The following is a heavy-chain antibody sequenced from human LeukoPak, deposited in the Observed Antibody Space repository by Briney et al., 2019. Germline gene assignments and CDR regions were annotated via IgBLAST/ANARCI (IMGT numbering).Heavy chain of an antibody. V-gene: IGHV4-59*08. J-gene: IGHJ5*02. CDR2: VFYDGST. CDR1: GGSITSYY. CDR3: ARRPRAEPDTSPDNWFDP. Sequence: SETLSLTCTVPGGSITSYYWTWIRQPPGRGLEWIGHVFYDGSTNLNPSLKSRVTISVDTSKNQFSLKLRSVTAADTAVYYCARRPRAEPDTSPDNWFDPWGQGTLVTVSS. D-gene: IGHD1-14*01.